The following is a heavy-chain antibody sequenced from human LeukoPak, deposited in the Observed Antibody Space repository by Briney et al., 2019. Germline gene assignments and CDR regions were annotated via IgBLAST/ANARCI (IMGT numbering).Heavy chain of an antibody. CDR2: INPKSGGT. V-gene: IGHV1-2*02. J-gene: IGHJ4*02. CDR3: ARDLYFDY. CDR1: GYTFTDYY. Sequence: ASVKVSCKASGYTFTDYYIHWVRQARGQGLEWMGWINPKSGGTKYAQKFQGRVTMTRDTSISTAYMEVSRLRSDDTAVYYCARDLYFDYWGQGTLVTVSS.